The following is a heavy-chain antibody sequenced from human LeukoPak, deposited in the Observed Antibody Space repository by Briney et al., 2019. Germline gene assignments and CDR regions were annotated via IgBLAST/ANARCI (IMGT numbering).Heavy chain of an antibody. J-gene: IGHJ4*02. V-gene: IGHV3-33*01. CDR3: ARGSNALPASGFDY. D-gene: IGHD2-8*01. Sequence: GGSLRLSCAASGFTFSSYGMHWVRQAPGKGLEWVAVIWYDGSNKYYADSVKGRFTISRDNSKNTLYLQMNSLRAEDTAVYYCARGSNALPASGFDYWGQGTLVTVSS. CDR1: GFTFSSYG. CDR2: IWYDGSNK.